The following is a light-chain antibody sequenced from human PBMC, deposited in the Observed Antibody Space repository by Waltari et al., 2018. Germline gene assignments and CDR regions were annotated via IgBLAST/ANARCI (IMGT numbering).Light chain of an antibody. Sequence: EIVMTQSPAALSVSPGERATLSCRASQSISNNLAWYQHKPGQPPRLLISGASTRATGIPAMFSGSGSGTEFSLTISSLQSEDSAIYFCQQYNTWPPGTFGQGTKLEIK. CDR3: QQYNTWPPGT. V-gene: IGKV3-15*01. CDR2: GAS. CDR1: QSISNN. J-gene: IGKJ2*02.